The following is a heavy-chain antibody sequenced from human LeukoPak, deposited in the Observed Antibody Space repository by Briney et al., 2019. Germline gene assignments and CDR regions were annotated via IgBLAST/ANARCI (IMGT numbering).Heavy chain of an antibody. CDR1: GGSISSYY. V-gene: IGHV4-59*12. CDR3: ARDEASNPDAFDI. J-gene: IGHJ3*02. D-gene: IGHD4-11*01. Sequence: SETLSLTCTVSGGSISSYYWSWIRQPPGKGLEWIGYIYYSGSTYYNPSLKSRVTISVDTSKNQFSLKLSSVTAADTAVYYCARDEASNPDAFDIWGQGTMVTVSS. CDR2: IYYSGST.